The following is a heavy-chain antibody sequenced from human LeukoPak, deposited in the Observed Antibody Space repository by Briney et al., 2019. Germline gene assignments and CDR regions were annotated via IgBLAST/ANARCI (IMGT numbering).Heavy chain of an antibody. J-gene: IGHJ6*02. D-gene: IGHD3-3*02. V-gene: IGHV4-34*01. Sequence: KPSETLSLTCAVYGGSFSGYYWSWIRQPPGKGLEWIGEINHSGSTNYNPSLKSRVTISVDTSKNQFSLKPSSVTAADTAVYYCARGHFWSGYYYYCYGMDVWGQGTTVTVSS. CDR2: INHSGST. CDR3: ARGHFWSGYYYYCYGMDV. CDR1: GGSFSGYY.